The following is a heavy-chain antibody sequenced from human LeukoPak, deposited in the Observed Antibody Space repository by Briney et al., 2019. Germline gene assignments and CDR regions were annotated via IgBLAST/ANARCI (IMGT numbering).Heavy chain of an antibody. D-gene: IGHD3-16*02. V-gene: IGHV1-18*01. Sequence: GASVKVSCKASGYTFTSYGISWVRQAPGQGLEWMGWISACNGNTNYAQKLQGRVTMTTDTSTSTAYMELRSLRSDDTAVYYCARVGDYVWGSYRSYNFDYWGQGTLVTVSS. J-gene: IGHJ4*02. CDR3: ARVGDYVWGSYRSYNFDY. CDR2: ISACNGNT. CDR1: GYTFTSYG.